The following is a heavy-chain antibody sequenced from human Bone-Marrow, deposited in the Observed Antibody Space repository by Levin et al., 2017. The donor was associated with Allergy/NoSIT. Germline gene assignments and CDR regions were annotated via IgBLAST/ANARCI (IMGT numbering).Heavy chain of an antibody. D-gene: IGHD3-16*01. CDR1: GFTFSSYA. CDR3: AKWVRGSELGWFFDF. Sequence: GESLKISCAASGFTFSSYAMTWVRQAPGKGLEWISGLSGRGETTYYADSEKGRFTISRDNDKNTLFLQMKSLRTEDTALFYCAKWVRGSELGWFFDFWRRGTLVTVSS. V-gene: IGHV3-23*01. J-gene: IGHJ2*01. CDR2: LSGRGETT.